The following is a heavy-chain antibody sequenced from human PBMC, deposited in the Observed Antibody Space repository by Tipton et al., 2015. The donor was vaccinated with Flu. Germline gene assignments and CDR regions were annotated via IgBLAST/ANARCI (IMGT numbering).Heavy chain of an antibody. Sequence: GLVKPSETLSLTCSVSGDSIGSNYYWGWIRQPPGKGLEWLGNIHRSGNTYYNSSLQSRVTISINRSNNQVSLSLVSVTATDTAIYYCARRDYSNYVSEPKSWFDPWGQGILVTVSS. CDR2: IHRSGNT. CDR3: ARRDYSNYVSEPKSWFDP. D-gene: IGHD4-11*01. V-gene: IGHV4-38-2*01. J-gene: IGHJ5*02. CDR1: GDSIGSNYY.